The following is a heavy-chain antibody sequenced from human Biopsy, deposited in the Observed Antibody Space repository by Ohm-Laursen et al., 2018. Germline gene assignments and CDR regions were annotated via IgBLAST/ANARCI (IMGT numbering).Heavy chain of an antibody. D-gene: IGHD3-22*01. CDR3: VRGVDYYDPYHYYALDV. V-gene: IGHV4-34*01. Sequence: SDTLSLTCAVSGKSFSGYFWTWIRQPPGKGLEWIGEVNDSGTTNYNPSLKSRVTISVDTSKNQFSLKVRSVTAADTAVYYCVRGVDYYDPYHYYALDVWGQGTTVTVSS. CDR1: GKSFSGYF. J-gene: IGHJ6*02. CDR2: VNDSGTT.